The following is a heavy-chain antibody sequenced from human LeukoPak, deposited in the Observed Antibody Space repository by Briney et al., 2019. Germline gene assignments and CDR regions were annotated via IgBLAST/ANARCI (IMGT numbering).Heavy chain of an antibody. D-gene: IGHD6-13*01. CDR2: IYYSGST. V-gene: IGHV4-39*01. CDR3: ARLRIGAAGTYAFDI. Sequence: SETLSLTCTVSGGSISSSSYYWGWIRQPPGKGLEWIGSIYYSGSTYYNPSLKSRVTISVDTSKNQFSLKLSSVTAADTAVYCCARLRIGAAGTYAFDIWGQGTMVTVSS. CDR1: GGSISSSSYY. J-gene: IGHJ3*02.